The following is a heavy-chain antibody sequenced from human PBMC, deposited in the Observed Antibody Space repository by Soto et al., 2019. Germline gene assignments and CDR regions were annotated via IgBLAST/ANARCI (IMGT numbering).Heavy chain of an antibody. Sequence: ASETLSLTCAVSGGSISSGGYSWSWIRQPPGKGLEWIGYMYHSGSTYYNPSLKSRVTISIDRSKNQFSLKLSSVTAADTAVYYCARGGKTVTTFDYWGQGTLVTVSS. CDR3: ARGGKTVTTFDY. J-gene: IGHJ4*02. CDR2: MYHSGST. V-gene: IGHV4-30-2*01. CDR1: GGSISSGGYS. D-gene: IGHD4-17*01.